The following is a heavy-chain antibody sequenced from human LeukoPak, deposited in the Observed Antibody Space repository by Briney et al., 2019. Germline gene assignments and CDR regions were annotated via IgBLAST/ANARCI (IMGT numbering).Heavy chain of an antibody. CDR3: AREVTTAYYFDY. V-gene: IGHV3-30-3*01. CDR1: GFTFSSYA. Sequence: GGSLRLSCAASGFTFSSYAMHWVRQAPGKGLEWVAVISYDGSNKYYADSVKGRFTISSDNSKNTLYLQMNSLRAEDTAVYYCAREVTTAYYFDYWGQGTLVTVSS. J-gene: IGHJ4*02. CDR2: ISYDGSNK. D-gene: IGHD4-17*01.